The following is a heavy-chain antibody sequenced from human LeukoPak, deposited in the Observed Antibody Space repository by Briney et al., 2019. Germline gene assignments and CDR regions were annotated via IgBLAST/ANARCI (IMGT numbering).Heavy chain of an antibody. CDR1: GYTFTGYY. V-gene: IGHV1-2*02. CDR2: INPNSGGT. J-gene: IGHJ4*02. Sequence: ASLKVSCKASGYTFTGYYIHWVRQAPGQGLEWMGWINPNSGGTNYAQKFQGRVTMTRDRSINTAYMDLRSLTYDDTAVYYCARDKPAEAALDFWGQGNLVTVSS. CDR3: ARDKPAEAALDF.